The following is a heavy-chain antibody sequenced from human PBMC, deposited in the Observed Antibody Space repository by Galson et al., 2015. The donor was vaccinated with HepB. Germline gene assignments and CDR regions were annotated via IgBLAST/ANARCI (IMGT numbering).Heavy chain of an antibody. D-gene: IGHD3-16*01. J-gene: IGHJ4*02. CDR3: AKWGVWGVFEY. Sequence: SLRLSCAASGFTSSSYSMSWVRQAPRKGLEWVSAIRASDAKTYYGDSMKGRFTISRDNSKNTVALQMESLRAEDTAVYYCAKWGVWGVFEYWGQGILVTVSS. V-gene: IGHV3-23*01. CDR1: GFTSSSYS. CDR2: IRASDAKT.